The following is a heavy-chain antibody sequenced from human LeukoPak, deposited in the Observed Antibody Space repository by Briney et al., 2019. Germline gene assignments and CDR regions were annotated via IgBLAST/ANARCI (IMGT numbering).Heavy chain of an antibody. CDR3: ARVFPIQRVFDY. J-gene: IGHJ4*02. CDR2: IYYSGST. CDR1: GGSISSSSYY. D-gene: IGHD2-21*01. Sequence: SETLSLTCTVSGGSISSSSYYWSWIRQPPGKGLEWIGYIYYSGSTNYNPSLKSRVTISVDTSKNQFSLKLNSVTAADTAVYYCARVFPIQRVFDYWGQGTLVTVSS. V-gene: IGHV4-61*01.